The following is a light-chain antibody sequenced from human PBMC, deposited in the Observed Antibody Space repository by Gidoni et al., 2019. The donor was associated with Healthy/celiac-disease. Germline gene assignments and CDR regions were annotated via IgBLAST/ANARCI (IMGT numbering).Light chain of an antibody. CDR1: SSDVGSYNL. CDR3: CSYAGSSTSYV. J-gene: IGLJ1*01. V-gene: IGLV2-23*02. Sequence: QSALTQPASVSVSPGQSITISCTGTSSDVGSYNLVSWSQQHPGKAPKLMIYEVSKRPSGVSNRFSGSKSGNTASLTISGLQAEDEADYYCCSYAGSSTSYVFGTGTKVTVL. CDR2: EVS.